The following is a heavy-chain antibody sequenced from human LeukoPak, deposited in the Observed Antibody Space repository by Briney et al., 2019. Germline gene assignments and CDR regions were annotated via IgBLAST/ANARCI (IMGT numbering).Heavy chain of an antibody. V-gene: IGHV3-23*01. D-gene: IGHD4-17*01. CDR3: AKEYGTTVTTPYYFDY. CDR1: GFTFSSYA. J-gene: IGHJ4*02. Sequence: GGSLRLSRAASGFTFSSYAMSWVRQAPGKGLEWVSAISGSGGSTYYADSVKGRFTISRDNSKNTLYLQMNSLRAEDTAVYYCAKEYGTTVTTPYYFDYWGQGTLVTVSS. CDR2: ISGSGGST.